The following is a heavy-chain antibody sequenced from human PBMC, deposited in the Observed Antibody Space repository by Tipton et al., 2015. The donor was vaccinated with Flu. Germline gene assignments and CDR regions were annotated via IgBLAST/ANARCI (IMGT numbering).Heavy chain of an antibody. V-gene: IGHV1-69*09. D-gene: IGHD3-10*01. CDR1: GGTFSSYA. Sequence: QLVQSGAEVKKPGSSVKVSCKASGGTFSSYAISWVRQAPGQGLEWMGRIIPILGIANYAQKFQGRVTITADKSTSTAYMELSSLRSEDTAVYYCAGVLYGSGGREDYWGQGTLVTVPS. CDR3: AGVLYGSGGREDY. CDR2: IIPILGIA. J-gene: IGHJ4*02.